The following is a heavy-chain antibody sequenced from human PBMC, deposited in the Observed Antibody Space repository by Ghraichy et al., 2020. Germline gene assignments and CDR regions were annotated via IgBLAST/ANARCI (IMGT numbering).Heavy chain of an antibody. CDR3: ARVYGYVWGSYRRPGDAFDI. J-gene: IGHJ3*02. D-gene: IGHD3-16*02. CDR2: IIPIFGTA. CDR1: GGTFSSYA. Sequence: SVKVSCKASGGTFSSYAISWVRQAPGQGLEWMGGIIPIFGTANYAQKFQGRVTINADESTSTAYMELSSLRSEDTAVYYCARVYGYVWGSYRRPGDAFDIWGQGTMVTVSS. V-gene: IGHV1-69*13.